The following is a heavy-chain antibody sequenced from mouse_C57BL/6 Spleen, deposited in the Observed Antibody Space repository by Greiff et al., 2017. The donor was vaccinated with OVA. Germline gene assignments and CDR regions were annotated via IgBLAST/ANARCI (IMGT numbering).Heavy chain of an antibody. CDR1: GYAFTNYL. V-gene: IGHV1-54*01. D-gene: IGHD1-1*01. Sequence: VQLQQSGAELVRPGTSVKVSCKASGYAFTNYLIEWVKKRPGQGLEWIGVINPGSGGTNYNEKFKHKATLTADKSSSTPYMQLSSLTSDDSAVYFCARSWYYGSSFYFDYWGQGTTLTVSS. J-gene: IGHJ2*01. CDR2: INPGSGGT. CDR3: ARSWYYGSSFYFDY.